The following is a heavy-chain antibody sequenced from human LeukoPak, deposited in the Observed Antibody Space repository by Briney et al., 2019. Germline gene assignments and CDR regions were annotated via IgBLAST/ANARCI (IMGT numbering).Heavy chain of an antibody. CDR1: GFTFSSYS. V-gene: IGHV3-21*01. CDR2: IGSSSSYI. J-gene: IGHJ5*02. CDR3: ARDVSSSSNWFDP. D-gene: IGHD6-6*01. Sequence: GGSLRLSCAASGFTFSSYSMNWVRQAPGKGLEWVSSIGSSSSYIYYADSVKGRFTISRDNAKNSLYLQMNSLRAEDTAVYYCARDVSSSSNWFDPWGQGTLVTVSS.